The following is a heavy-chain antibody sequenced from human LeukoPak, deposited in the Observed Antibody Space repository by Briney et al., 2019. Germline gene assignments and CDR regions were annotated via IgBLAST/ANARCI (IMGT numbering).Heavy chain of an antibody. J-gene: IGHJ4*02. Sequence: GGSLRLSCAASGFFFSNYGMHWVRQAPGKRLEWVAILPYDGNNEYYADSVKGRFTASRDNSENTLYLQMNSLRSEDTAVYYCAKDGLYCTGGSCHNLLNSWGQGTLVIVSS. CDR3: AKDGLYCTGGSCHNLLNS. CDR2: LPYDGNNE. V-gene: IGHV3-30*18. CDR1: GFFFSNYG. D-gene: IGHD2-15*01.